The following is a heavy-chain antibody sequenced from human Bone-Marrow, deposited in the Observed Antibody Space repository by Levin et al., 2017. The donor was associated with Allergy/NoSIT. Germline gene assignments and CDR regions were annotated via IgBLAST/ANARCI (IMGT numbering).Heavy chain of an antibody. V-gene: IGHV5-51*01. CDR3: VRHRDQFNKDLIDY. J-gene: IGHJ4*02. CDR1: GYSFANYW. CDR2: IYPGDSDT. Sequence: PGGSLRLSCKASGYSFANYWIGWVRQMPGRGLEWVAIIYPGDSDTRYNLAFRGQVTISADASVSTVYLQWRSLKASDSAIYYCVRHRDQFNKDLIDYWGQGTLVTASS. D-gene: IGHD2-15*01.